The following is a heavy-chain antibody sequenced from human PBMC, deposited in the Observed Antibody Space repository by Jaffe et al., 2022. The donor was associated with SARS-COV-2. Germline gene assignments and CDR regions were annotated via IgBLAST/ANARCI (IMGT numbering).Heavy chain of an antibody. V-gene: IGHV3-30*03. J-gene: IGHJ4*02. CDR1: GFTFSSYV. CDR3: ARDYYGSGSYETGCLY. D-gene: IGHD3-10*01. CDR2: ISYDGRNV. Sequence: QVQLVESGGGVVQPGGSLRLSCAASGFTFSSYVLHWVRQAPGKGLEWVAMISYDGRNVYYADSVKGRFTISRDNSKNTLYLQMNSLRTEDTAVYYCARDYYGSGSYETGCLYWGQGTLVTVSS.